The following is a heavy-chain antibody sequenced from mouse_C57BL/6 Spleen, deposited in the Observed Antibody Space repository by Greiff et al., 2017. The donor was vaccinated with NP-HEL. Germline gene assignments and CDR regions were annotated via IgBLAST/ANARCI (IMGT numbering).Heavy chain of an antibody. D-gene: IGHD1-1*01. V-gene: IGHV1-18*01. J-gene: IGHJ1*03. CDR3: ARPPPYYYGSSPWYFDV. CDR2: INPNNGGT. CDR1: GYTFTDYN. Sequence: EVQLQQSGPELVKPGASVKIPCKASGYTFTDYNMDWVKQSHGKSLEWIGDINPNNGGTIYNQKFKGKATLTVDKSSSTAYMELRSLTSEDTAVYYCARPPPYYYGSSPWYFDVWGTGTTVTVSS.